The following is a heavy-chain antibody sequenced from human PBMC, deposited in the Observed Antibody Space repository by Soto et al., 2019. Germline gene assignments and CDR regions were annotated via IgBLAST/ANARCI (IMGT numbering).Heavy chain of an antibody. CDR2: IYPGDSDT. J-gene: IGHJ6*02. V-gene: IGHV5-51*01. Sequence: GESLKICCKGAGYSFTNYWFGRMRQMPGKGLEWMGIIYPGDSDTRYSPSFQGQVTISADKSISTAYLQWSSLKASDTAMYYCARIVPAAMGYYYYYGMDVWGQGTTVTVSS. CDR3: ARIVPAAMGYYYYYGMDV. CDR1: GYSFTNYW. D-gene: IGHD2-2*01.